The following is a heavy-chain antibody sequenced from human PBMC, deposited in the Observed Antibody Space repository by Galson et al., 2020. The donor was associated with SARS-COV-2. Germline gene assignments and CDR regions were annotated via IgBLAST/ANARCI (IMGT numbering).Heavy chain of an antibody. CDR3: ARDSYYDSSGYRPGFDP. J-gene: IGHJ5*02. CDR2: IYTSGST. CDR1: GGSISSYY. D-gene: IGHD3-22*01. V-gene: IGHV4-4*07. Sequence: ASETLSLTCTVSGGSISSYYWSWIRQPAGKGLEWIGRIYTSGSTNYNPSLKSRVTMSVDTSKNQFSLKLSSVTAADTAVYYCARDSYYDSSGYRPGFDPWGQGTLVTVSS.